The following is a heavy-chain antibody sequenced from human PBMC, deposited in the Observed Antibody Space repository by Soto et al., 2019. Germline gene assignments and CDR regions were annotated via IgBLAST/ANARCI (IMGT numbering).Heavy chain of an antibody. CDR3: ARDPLDYYGSGSFDP. D-gene: IGHD3-10*01. J-gene: IGHJ5*02. V-gene: IGHV4-59*01. CDR1: GGSISSYY. CDR2: IYYSGST. Sequence: PSETLSLTCTVSGGSISSYYWGWIRQPPGKGLEWIGYIYYSGSTNYNPSLKSRVTISVDTSKNQFSLKLSSVTAADTAVYYCARDPLDYYGSGSFDPWGQGTLVTVSS.